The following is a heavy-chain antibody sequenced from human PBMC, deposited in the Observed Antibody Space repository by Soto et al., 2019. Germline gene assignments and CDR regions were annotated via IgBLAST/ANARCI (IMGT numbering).Heavy chain of an antibody. CDR1: GGSISRGGYY. CDR3: ARGRGYCSGGSCYNDAFDI. Sequence: SETLSLTCTVSGGSISRGGYYWSWIRQHPGKGLEWIGYIYYSGSTYYNPSLKSRVTISVDTSKNQFSLKLSSVTAADTAVYYCARGRGYCSGGSCYNDAFDIWGQGTMVTVSS. D-gene: IGHD2-15*01. V-gene: IGHV4-31*03. J-gene: IGHJ3*02. CDR2: IYYSGST.